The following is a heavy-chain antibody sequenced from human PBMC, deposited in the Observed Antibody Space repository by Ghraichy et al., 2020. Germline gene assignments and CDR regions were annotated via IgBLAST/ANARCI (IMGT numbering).Heavy chain of an antibody. CDR3: AKGGSVVPAVVSY. D-gene: IGHD2-2*01. Sequence: GGSLRLSCAASGFTFSSYGMHWVRQAPGKGLEWVAVISYDGSNKYYADSVKGRFTISRDNSKNTLYLQMNSLRAEDMAVYYCAKGGSVVPAVVSYWGQGTLVTVSS. CDR1: GFTFSSYG. J-gene: IGHJ4*02. V-gene: IGHV3-30*18. CDR2: ISYDGSNK.